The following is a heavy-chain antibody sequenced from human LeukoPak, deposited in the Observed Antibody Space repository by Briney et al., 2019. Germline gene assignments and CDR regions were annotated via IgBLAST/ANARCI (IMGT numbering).Heavy chain of an antibody. CDR2: IYYSGST. CDR1: GGSISSYY. CDR3: ARDIKRRYYYDSSGPERGSWFDP. Sequence: KPSETLSLTCTVSGGSISSYYWSWIRQPAGKGLEWIGYIYYSGSTNYNPSLKSRVTISVDTSKNQFSLKLSSVTAADTAVYYCARDIKRRYYYDSSGPERGSWFDPWGQGTLVTVSS. J-gene: IGHJ5*02. V-gene: IGHV4-59*01. D-gene: IGHD3-22*01.